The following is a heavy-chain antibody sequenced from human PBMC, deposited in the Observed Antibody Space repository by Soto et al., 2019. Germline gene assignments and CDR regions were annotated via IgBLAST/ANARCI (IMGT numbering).Heavy chain of an antibody. CDR3: ARAQQQLVYYFDY. D-gene: IGHD6-13*01. Sequence: PSETLSLTCTVSGGSISSYYWSWIRQPPGKGLEWIGYIYYSGSTNYNPSLKSRVTISVDTSKNQFSLKLSSVTAADTAVYYCARAQQQLVYYFDYWGQGTLVTVSS. CDR1: GGSISSYY. CDR2: IYYSGST. V-gene: IGHV4-59*01. J-gene: IGHJ4*02.